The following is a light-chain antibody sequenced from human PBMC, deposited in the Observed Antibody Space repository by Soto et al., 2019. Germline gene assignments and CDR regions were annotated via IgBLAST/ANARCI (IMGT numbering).Light chain of an antibody. CDR3: QHYASFSGT. CDR1: QSVSSG. V-gene: IGKV1-5*03. CDR2: KAS. Sequence: DIQMTQSPSTLYAAVGDRVTITCRASQSVSSGVAWYHLKPGKAPKLLIYKASTLGTGVPSRFSGRGSRTEFTLTISSLQPDDFATYYSQHYASFSGTFGQGPKVDIK. J-gene: IGKJ1*01.